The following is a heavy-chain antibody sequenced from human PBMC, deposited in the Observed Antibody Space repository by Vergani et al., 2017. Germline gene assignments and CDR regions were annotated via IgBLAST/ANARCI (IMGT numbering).Heavy chain of an antibody. V-gene: IGHV1-18*01. CDR2: ISAYNGNT. Sequence: QVQLVQSGAEVKKPGASVKVSCKASGYTFTSYAMHWVRQAPGQGLEWMGWISAYNGNTNYAQKLQGRVTMTTDTSTSTAYMELRSLRSDDTAVYYCARDYYYDSSGYYDDYWGQGTLVTVSS. CDR1: GYTFTSYA. CDR3: ARDYYYDSSGYYDDY. J-gene: IGHJ4*02. D-gene: IGHD3-22*01.